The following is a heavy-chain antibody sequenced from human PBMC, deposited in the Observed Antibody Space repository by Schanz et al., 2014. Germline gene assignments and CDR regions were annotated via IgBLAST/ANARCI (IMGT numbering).Heavy chain of an antibody. D-gene: IGHD2-2*01. CDR2: ISAYTNNT. J-gene: IGHJ5*02. CDR3: ARDRRRYCSTASCLHDNWFDP. CDR1: GYTFVSYS. Sequence: QVQLVQSGAEVKKPGASVKVSCKASGYTFVSYSMHWVRQAPGQGLEWMGWISAYTNNTNYAQKVQGRVTMTTDTSTGTACMELRSLRSDDTAVYYCARDRRRYCSTASCLHDNWFDPWGQGTLVIVSS. V-gene: IGHV1-18*04.